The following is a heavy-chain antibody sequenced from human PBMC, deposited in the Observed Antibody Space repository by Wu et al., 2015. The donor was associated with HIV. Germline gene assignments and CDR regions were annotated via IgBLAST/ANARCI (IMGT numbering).Heavy chain of an antibody. CDR2: INQSGGGA. Sequence: QIQLVQSGAEVKKPGASVKVSCKASGYSFSDYHVHWVRQAPGQGLEWMGWINQSGGGATFAQKFQGRVAMTRDTSISTAFMELSRLRFDDTAIYYCAGGGGRTSMDPFDFWGQGTLVTVSS. CDR3: AGGGGRTSMDPFDF. V-gene: IGHV1-2*02. CDR1: GYSFSDYH. J-gene: IGHJ4*02. D-gene: IGHD5-18*01.